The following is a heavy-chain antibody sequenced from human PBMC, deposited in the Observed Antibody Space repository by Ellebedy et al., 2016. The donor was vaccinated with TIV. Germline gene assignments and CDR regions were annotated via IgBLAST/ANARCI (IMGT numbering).Heavy chain of an antibody. V-gene: IGHV6-1*01. D-gene: IGHD3-16*01. Sequence: SQTLSLTCVISGDIVSTDIGWNWIRQSPSRGLEWLGRTYYRSKWNNDYAVSLKSRITINPDTSKNQFSLQLNSVIPDDTAVYYCARGWFGSGMGVWGQGTTVTVSS. CDR2: TYYRSKWNN. CDR1: GDIVSTDIG. CDR3: ARGWFGSGMGV. J-gene: IGHJ6*02.